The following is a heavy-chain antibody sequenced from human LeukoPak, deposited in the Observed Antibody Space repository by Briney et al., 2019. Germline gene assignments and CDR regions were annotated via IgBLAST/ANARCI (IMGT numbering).Heavy chain of an antibody. D-gene: IGHD5-24*01. CDR2: IYTGGRT. CDR1: GFTVITDY. V-gene: IGHV3-66*01. Sequence: GGSLRLSCVASGFTVITDYMSWVRQAPGKGLEWVSVIYTGGRTYNADSVKGRFTISRDSSENTLYLQVNSLRVEDTAMYYCARVDMATNHLDYWGQGTLVTVSS. CDR3: ARVDMATNHLDY. J-gene: IGHJ4*02.